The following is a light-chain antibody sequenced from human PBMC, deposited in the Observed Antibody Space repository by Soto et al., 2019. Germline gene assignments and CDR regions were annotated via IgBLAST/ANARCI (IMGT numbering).Light chain of an antibody. CDR3: ASYAGSNSSV. Sequence: QSALTQPPSASGSPGQSVTISCTGTSSDVGGYNHVSWYQQNPGKAPKLMIYDVSKRPSGVPDRFSGSKSGNTASLTISGLQAEDEADYYCASYAGSNSSVFGTGTKVTVL. CDR2: DVS. CDR1: SSDVGGYNH. J-gene: IGLJ1*01. V-gene: IGLV2-8*01.